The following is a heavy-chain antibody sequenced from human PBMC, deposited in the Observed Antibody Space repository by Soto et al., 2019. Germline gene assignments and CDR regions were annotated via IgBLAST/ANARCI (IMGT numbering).Heavy chain of an antibody. CDR3: AKDFSIVGAIVSYFDY. CDR2: ISGSGGST. Sequence: EVQLLESGGGLVQPGGSLRLSCAASGFTFSSYAMSWVRQAPGKGLEWVSAISGSGGSTYYADSVKGRFTISRDNSQITMSLQMKSMSAKDTAVYHCAKDFSIVGAIVSYFDYWGQGTLVNVYS. V-gene: IGHV3-23*01. J-gene: IGHJ4*02. D-gene: IGHD1-26*01. CDR1: GFTFSSYA.